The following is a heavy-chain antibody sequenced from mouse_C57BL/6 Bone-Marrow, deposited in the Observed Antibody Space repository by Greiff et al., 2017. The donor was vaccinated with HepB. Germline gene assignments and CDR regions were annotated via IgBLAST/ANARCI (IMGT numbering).Heavy chain of an antibody. Sequence: QVQLKQSGPELVKPGASVKISCKASGYAFSSSWMNWVKQRPGKGLEWIGRIYPGDGDTNYNGKFKGKATLTADISSSTAYMQLSSLTSEDSAVYFYAREGGRGARDYWGQGTSVTVSS. CDR1: GYAFSSSW. D-gene: IGHD1-1*01. V-gene: IGHV1-82*01. CDR2: IYPGDGDT. J-gene: IGHJ4*01. CDR3: AREGGRGARDY.